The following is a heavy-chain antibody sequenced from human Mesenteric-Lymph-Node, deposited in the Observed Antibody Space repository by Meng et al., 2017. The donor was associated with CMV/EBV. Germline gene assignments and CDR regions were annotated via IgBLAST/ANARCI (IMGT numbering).Heavy chain of an antibody. CDR1: GGSISSSSYY. D-gene: IGHD2-2*01. CDR3: ARANCRSTSCYGYYLYFDS. V-gene: IGHV4-39*07. CDR2: IYYSGST. Sequence: SETLSLTCTVSGGSISSSSYYWGWIRQPPGKGLEWIGSIYYSGSTYYNPSLKGRVTISPDTSKNQFSLKLSSVTAADTAVYYCARANCRSTSCYGYYLYFDSWGQGTLVTVSS. J-gene: IGHJ4*02.